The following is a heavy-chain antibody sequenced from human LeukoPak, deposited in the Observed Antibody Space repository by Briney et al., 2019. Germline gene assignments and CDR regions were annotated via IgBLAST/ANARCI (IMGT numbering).Heavy chain of an antibody. Sequence: SETLSLTCTVSGGSISSYYWSWIRQPPRKGLEWIGYIYYSGSTNYNPSLKSRVTISVDTSKNQFSLKLSSVTAADTAVYYCARRTVAGTLDYWGQGTLVTVSS. CDR1: GGSISSYY. CDR2: IYYSGST. V-gene: IGHV4-59*08. CDR3: ARRTVAGTLDY. J-gene: IGHJ4*02. D-gene: IGHD6-19*01.